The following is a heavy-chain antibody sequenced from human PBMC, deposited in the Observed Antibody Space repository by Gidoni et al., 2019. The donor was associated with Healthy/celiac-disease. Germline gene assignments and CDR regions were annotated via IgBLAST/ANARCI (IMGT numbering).Heavy chain of an antibody. D-gene: IGHD3-22*01. Sequence: QVQLQESGPGLVKPSQTLSPPCTVSRGPISSGGYYWSWIRQHPGKGLEWIGYIYYSGSTYYNPSLKSRVTISVDTSKNQFSLKLSSVTAADTAVYYCASYPSGYYYLDAFDIWGQGTMVTVSS. J-gene: IGHJ3*02. CDR3: ASYPSGYYYLDAFDI. V-gene: IGHV4-31*03. CDR2: IYYSGST. CDR1: RGPISSGGYY.